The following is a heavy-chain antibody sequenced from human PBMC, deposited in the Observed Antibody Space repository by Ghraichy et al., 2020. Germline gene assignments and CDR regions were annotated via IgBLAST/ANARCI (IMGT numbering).Heavy chain of an antibody. Sequence: GGSLRLSCAASGFTFSSYSMNWVRQAPGKGLEWVSYISSRSSNIYHSDSVKGRFTISRDNAKNSLYLQMNSLRDEDTAVYYCARVGRPLTGDDAFDMWGQGTMVIVSS. CDR2: ISSRSSNI. CDR1: GFTFSSYS. D-gene: IGHD3-9*01. V-gene: IGHV3-48*02. CDR3: ARVGRPLTGDDAFDM. J-gene: IGHJ3*02.